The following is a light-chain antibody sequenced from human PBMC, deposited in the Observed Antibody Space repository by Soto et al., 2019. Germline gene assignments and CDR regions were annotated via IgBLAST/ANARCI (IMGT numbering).Light chain of an antibody. CDR1: QSVSSSY. J-gene: IGKJ1*01. Sequence: EIVLTQSPGTLSLSPGERATLSCRASQSVSSSYLAWYQQKPGQPPRLLIYWASTRESGVPDRFSGSGSGTDFTLTVNSLQAEDVAVYYCQQYYDSPRKTFGQGTKVDIK. CDR2: WAS. V-gene: IGKV3-20*01. CDR3: QQYYDSPRKT.